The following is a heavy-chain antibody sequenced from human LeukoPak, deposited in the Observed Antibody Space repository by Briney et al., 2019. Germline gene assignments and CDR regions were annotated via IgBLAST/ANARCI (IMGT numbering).Heavy chain of an antibody. J-gene: IGHJ3*02. CDR1: GSTFSNLA. V-gene: IGHV3-21*01. CDR3: AREKFIATSGMTFDM. CDR2: VSRSSTNK. Sequence: GSLRPPCAAPGSTFSNLALNWVPQAPGKGLEWVSSVSRSSTNKFYADSVKGRFTISRDDAKNPLYLQMNSLEVEDPAVFYCAREKFIATSGMTFDMWGEGTMVSVSS. D-gene: IGHD6-13*01.